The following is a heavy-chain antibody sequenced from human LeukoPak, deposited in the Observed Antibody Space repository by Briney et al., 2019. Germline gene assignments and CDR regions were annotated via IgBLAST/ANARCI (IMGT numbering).Heavy chain of an antibody. D-gene: IGHD3-22*01. V-gene: IGHV4-4*02. CDR2: MYLSGTT. Sequence: SETLSLTCTVSGDSINSLDLWSWVRQPPGKGLEWIGEMYLSGTTHSNPSVKSRVTISIDKSKNQFFLNLSSVTAADTAVYYCAGLVGRYSSGLYYYYFDYWGLGTLVTVSS. CDR3: AGLVGRYSSGLYYYYFDY. CDR1: GDSINSLDL. J-gene: IGHJ4*02.